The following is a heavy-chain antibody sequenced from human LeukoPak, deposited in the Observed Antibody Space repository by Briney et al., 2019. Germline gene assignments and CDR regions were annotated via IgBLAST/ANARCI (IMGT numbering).Heavy chain of an antibody. J-gene: IGHJ6*03. V-gene: IGHV3-7*01. D-gene: IGHD6-19*01. CDR2: IKQDGSEK. CDR3: AREASSGWYPRLTYYYYMDV. CDR1: GFTFSSYA. Sequence: GGSLRLSCAASGFTFSSYAMSWVRQAPGKGLEWVANIKQDGSEKYYVDSVKGRFTISRDNAKNSLYLQMNSLRAEDTAVYYCAREASSGWYPRLTYYYYMDVWGKGTTVTVSS.